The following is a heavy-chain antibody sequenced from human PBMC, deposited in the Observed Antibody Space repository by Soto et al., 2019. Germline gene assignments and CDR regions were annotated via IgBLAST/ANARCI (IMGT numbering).Heavy chain of an antibody. J-gene: IGHJ6*03. CDR2: IKQDGSEK. CDR1: GFTFSSYW. V-gene: IGHV3-7*01. D-gene: IGHD2-2*02. CDR3: ARDKNCSCTSCYIDYYYYMDV. Sequence: GGSLRLSCAASGFTFSSYWMSWVRQAPGKGLEWVANIKQDGSEKYYVDSVKGRFTISRDNAKNSLYLQMNSLRAEDTAVYYCARDKNCSCTSCYIDYYYYMDVRGKGTTVTVSS.